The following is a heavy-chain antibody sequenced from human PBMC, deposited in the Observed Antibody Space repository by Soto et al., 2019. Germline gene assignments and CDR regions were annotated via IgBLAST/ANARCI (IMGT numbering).Heavy chain of an antibody. V-gene: IGHV3-30*04. Sequence: HPGGSLRLSCVASGFIFNTYAMHWVRQAPGQGLEWVAVLSYDGKNTHYADSVKGRFTISRDNSNNTVHLQLNSLRPEDTAVYYCARSGGYTFRRFDFWGQGALVIVSS. J-gene: IGHJ4*02. CDR2: LSYDGKNT. D-gene: IGHD5-18*01. CDR3: ARSGGYTFRRFDF. CDR1: GFIFNTYA.